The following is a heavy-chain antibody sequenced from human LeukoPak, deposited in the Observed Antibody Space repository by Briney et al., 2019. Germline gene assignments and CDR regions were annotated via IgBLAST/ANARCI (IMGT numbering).Heavy chain of an antibody. CDR2: IKQDGSEK. CDR3: ARDPSNSNGYHAHFDS. J-gene: IGHJ4*02. V-gene: IGHV3-7*03. CDR1: GFTFSSYW. D-gene: IGHD3-22*01. Sequence: GGSLRLSCAASGFTFSSYWMTWVRQAPGKGLEWVANIKQDGSEKYYVDSVKGRFTISRDNAKNSLYLQTNSLRAEDTAMYYCARDPSNSNGYHAHFDSWGQGTLVTVSS.